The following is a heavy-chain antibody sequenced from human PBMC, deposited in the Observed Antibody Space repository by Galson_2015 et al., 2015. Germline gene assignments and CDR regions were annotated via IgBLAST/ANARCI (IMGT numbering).Heavy chain of an antibody. Sequence: SLRLSCAASGFTFSSYNMNWVRQAPGKGLEWVSSISSSSSYIYYADSVKGRFTISRDNAKNSLYLQMNSLRVEDTAVYHCARVDTATFGMDVWGQGTLVTVSS. CDR2: ISSSSSYI. CDR3: ARVDTATFGMDV. V-gene: IGHV3-21*04. D-gene: IGHD5-18*01. CDR1: GFTFSSYN. J-gene: IGHJ4*02.